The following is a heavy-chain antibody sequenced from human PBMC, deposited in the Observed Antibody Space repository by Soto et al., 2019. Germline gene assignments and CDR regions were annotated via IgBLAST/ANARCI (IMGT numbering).Heavy chain of an antibody. CDR3: ARDPGSWYFDS. V-gene: IGHV4-59*01. CDR1: GGSISSYY. Sequence: SETLSLTRTVSGGSISSYYWSWIRQPPGKGLELIGYVYYSGSTNYNPSLRSRVNISVDTSKNQLSLKMSSVTAADTAVYYCARDPGSWYFDSWGQGILVTVSS. D-gene: IGHD3-10*01. CDR2: VYYSGST. J-gene: IGHJ4*02.